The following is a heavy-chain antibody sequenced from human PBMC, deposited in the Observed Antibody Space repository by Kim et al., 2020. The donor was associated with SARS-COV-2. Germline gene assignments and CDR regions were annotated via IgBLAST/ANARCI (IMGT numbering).Heavy chain of an antibody. CDR1: GFTVSSNY. CDR3: ASTIAAAGPYYYYYGMDV. D-gene: IGHD6-13*01. V-gene: IGHV3-53*01. J-gene: IGHJ6*02. CDR2: IYSGGST. Sequence: GGSLRLSCAASGFTVSSNYMSWVRQAPGKGLEWVSVIYSGGSTYYADSVKGRFTISRDNSKNTLYLQMNSLRAEDTAVYYCASTIAAAGPYYYYYGMDVWGQGTTVTVSS.